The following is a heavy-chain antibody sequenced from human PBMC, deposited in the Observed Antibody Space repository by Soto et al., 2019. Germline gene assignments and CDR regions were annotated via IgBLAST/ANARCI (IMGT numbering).Heavy chain of an antibody. D-gene: IGHD3-22*01. V-gene: IGHV4-31*03. CDR1: GGSISSGNYY. Sequence: ASETLSLTCTVSGGSISSGNYYWSWIRQHPGKGLEWIGYIYYSGSTSYNPSLKSRVTISVDTSKNHFSLKLSSVTAADTAVYYCARDTLIGCMYWGQGTLVTVSS. J-gene: IGHJ4*02. CDR3: ARDTLIGCMY. CDR2: IYYSGST.